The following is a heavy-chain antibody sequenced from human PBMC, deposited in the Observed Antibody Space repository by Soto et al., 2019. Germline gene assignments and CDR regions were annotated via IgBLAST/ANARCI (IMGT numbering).Heavy chain of an antibody. CDR3: AKREYSGQNDY. D-gene: IGHD5-12*01. J-gene: IGHJ4*02. Sequence: EVQLVESGGGLVKPGGSLRLSCAASGFTFSSYSMNWVRQAPGKGLEWVSSISSSSSYIYYADSVKGRFTISRDNAKNSLYLQMNSLRAEDTVVYYCAKREYSGQNDYWGQGTLVTVPS. CDR2: ISSSSSYI. V-gene: IGHV3-21*01. CDR1: GFTFSSYS.